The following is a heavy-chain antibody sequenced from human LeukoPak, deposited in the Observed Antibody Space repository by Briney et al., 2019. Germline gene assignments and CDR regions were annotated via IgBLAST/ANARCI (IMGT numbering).Heavy chain of an antibody. D-gene: IGHD3-9*01. V-gene: IGHV3-53*01. J-gene: IGHJ4*02. CDR1: GFTVRTYY. CDR2: IYNSGST. CDR3: TTTYYDISTGYYRDDC. Sequence: GGSLRLSCAASGFTVRTYYLSWVRQVPGKGLEWVSTIYNSGSTYYADSVKGRFTISRDNSKNTLYLQMNSLKTEDTAVYYCTTTYYDISTGYYRDDCWGQGTLVTVSS.